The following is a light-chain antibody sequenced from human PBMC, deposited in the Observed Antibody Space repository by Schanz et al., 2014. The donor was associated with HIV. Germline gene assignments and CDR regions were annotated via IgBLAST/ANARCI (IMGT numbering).Light chain of an antibody. Sequence: QSALTQPASVSGSPGQSITLSCAGSSSDIGDDNYVSWYQQHAGAAPKLIIYDVNERPSGVSHRFSASKSGNTAFLTISGLQAEDEADYYCSSYGGNYNLLFGGGTKLTVL. J-gene: IGLJ2*01. CDR3: SSYGGNYNLL. CDR2: DVN. V-gene: IGLV2-14*03. CDR1: SSDIGDDNY.